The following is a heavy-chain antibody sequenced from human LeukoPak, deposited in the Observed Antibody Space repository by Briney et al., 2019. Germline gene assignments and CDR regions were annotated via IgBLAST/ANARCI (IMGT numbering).Heavy chain of an antibody. V-gene: IGHV3-66*01. CDR1: GFTVSSNY. Sequence: GGSLRLSCAASGFTVSSNYMSWVRQAPGEGVEWVSVIYSGGSKYYADSVKGRFTISRDNSKNTLYLQMNSLRAEDTAVYYCARKYDYDSSGSDAFDIWGQGTMVTVSS. CDR3: ARKYDYDSSGSDAFDI. J-gene: IGHJ3*02. CDR2: IYSGGSK. D-gene: IGHD3-22*01.